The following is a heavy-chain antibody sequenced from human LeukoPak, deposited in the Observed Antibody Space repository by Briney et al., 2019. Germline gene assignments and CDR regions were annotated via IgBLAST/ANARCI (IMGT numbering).Heavy chain of an antibody. CDR3: ARENKVGFSYSGDC. CDR2: ISISGDTT. CDR1: GFSFSSNS. V-gene: IGHV3-48*04. D-gene: IGHD5-18*01. Sequence: PGGSLRLSCAASGFSFSSNSMNWVRQAPGKGLEWISYISISGDTTHYADSVKGRFTISRDNARNSLYLQMSSLRAEDTAVYYCARENKVGFSYSGDCWGQGTLVTVSS. J-gene: IGHJ4*02.